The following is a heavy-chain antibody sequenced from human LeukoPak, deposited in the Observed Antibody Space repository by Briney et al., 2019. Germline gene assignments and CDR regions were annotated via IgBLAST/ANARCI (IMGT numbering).Heavy chain of an antibody. D-gene: IGHD2-2*01. V-gene: IGHV3-7*01. CDR2: IRQDGGDE. Sequence: GGSLRLSCAASGFTFSSYWMSWVRQAPGKGLEWVANIRQDGGDENFVDSVKGRFTISRDNAKNSLYLQMNSLRAEDTAVYYCARDLPSSTSCFDYWGQGTLVTVSS. CDR1: GFTFSSYW. J-gene: IGHJ4*02. CDR3: ARDLPSSTSCFDY.